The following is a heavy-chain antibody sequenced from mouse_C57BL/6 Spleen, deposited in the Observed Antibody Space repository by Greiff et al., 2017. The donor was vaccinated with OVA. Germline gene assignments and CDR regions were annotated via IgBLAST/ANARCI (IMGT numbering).Heavy chain of an antibody. J-gene: IGHJ4*01. CDR1: GYTFTSYW. CDR3: ARRGYYGSSYVLAMYY. CDR2: IDPSDSYT. D-gene: IGHD1-1*01. V-gene: IGHV1-59*01. Sequence: QVQLQQPGAELVRPGTSVKLSCKASGYTFTSYWMHWVKQRPGQGLEWIGVIDPSDSYTNYNQKFKGKATLTVDTSSSTAYMQLSSLTSEDSAVYYCARRGYYGSSYVLAMYYWGQGTSVTVSS.